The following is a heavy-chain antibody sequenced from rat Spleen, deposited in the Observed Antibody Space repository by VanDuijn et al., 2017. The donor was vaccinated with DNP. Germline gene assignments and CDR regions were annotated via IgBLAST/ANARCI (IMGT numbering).Heavy chain of an antibody. CDR2: INKDSSTI. CDR1: GFNFNDYW. D-gene: IGHD1-2*01. V-gene: IGHV4-2*01. Sequence: EVKLVESGGGLVQPGRSLKLSCAASGFNFNDYWMGWVRQAPGKGLEWIGKINKDSSTINYTPSLKDKFTISRDNAQNTLYLQMSRLGSEDTAIYYCTRGENWIYDYWGQGVMVTVSS. CDR3: TRGENWIYDY. J-gene: IGHJ2*01.